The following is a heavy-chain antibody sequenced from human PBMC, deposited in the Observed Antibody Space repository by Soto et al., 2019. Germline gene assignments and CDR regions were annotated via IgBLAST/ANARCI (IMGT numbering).Heavy chain of an antibody. V-gene: IGHV1-69*01. CDR2: IIPIFGTA. CDR1: GGTFSSYA. D-gene: IGHD3-16*02. Sequence: QVQLVQSGAEVKKPGSSVKVSCKASGGTFSSYAISWVRQAPGQGLEWMGGIIPIFGTANYAQKFQGRVTITADESTSTAYMELSSLRSEDTAVYXCARGDYVWGSYRANYDAFDIWGQGTMVTVSS. J-gene: IGHJ3*02. CDR3: ARGDYVWGSYRANYDAFDI.